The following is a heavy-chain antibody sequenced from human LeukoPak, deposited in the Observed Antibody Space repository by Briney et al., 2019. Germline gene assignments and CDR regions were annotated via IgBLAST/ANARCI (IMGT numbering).Heavy chain of an antibody. D-gene: IGHD3-16*01. J-gene: IGHJ5*02. CDR2: IKKDGSEK. CDR3: ATSWALAA. Sequence: GGSLRLSCAASGFTFSSSWMGWVRQAPGKGLQCVANIKKDGSEKNYVDSVKGRFTISRDNAKNSLYLEMSSLRDEDTAVYYCATSWALAAWGQGTLVTVSS. V-gene: IGHV3-7*01. CDR1: GFTFSSSW.